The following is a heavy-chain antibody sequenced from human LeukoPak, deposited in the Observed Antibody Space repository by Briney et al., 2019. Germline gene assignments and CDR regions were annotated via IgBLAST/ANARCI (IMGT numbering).Heavy chain of an antibody. J-gene: IGHJ3*01. CDR2: MSPNSGNT. V-gene: IGHV1-8*02. D-gene: IGHD2-21*02. CDR1: GYTFTSYG. CDR3: ATCRGDCGGAFDV. Sequence: ASVKVPCKASGYTFTSYGISWLRQAPGQGLEWMGWMSPNSGNTGYEQKFQGRLTLTRNTSISTAYMELSSLRSEGTAIYYCATCRGDCGGAFDVWGQGTMVTVSS.